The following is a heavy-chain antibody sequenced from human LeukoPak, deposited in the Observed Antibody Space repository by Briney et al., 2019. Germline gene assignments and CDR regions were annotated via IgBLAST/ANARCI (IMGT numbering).Heavy chain of an antibody. CDR3: ARGPTYYYDSSGYGY. CDR1: GGSISSGGYS. V-gene: IGHV4-30-2*01. CDR2: IYHSGST. Sequence: PSQTLSLTCAVSGGSISSGGYSWSWIRQPPGKGLEWIGYIYHSGSTYYNPSLKSRVTISVDRSKNQFSLKLSSVTAADTAVYHFARGPTYYYDSSGYGYWGQGTLVTVSS. J-gene: IGHJ4*02. D-gene: IGHD3-22*01.